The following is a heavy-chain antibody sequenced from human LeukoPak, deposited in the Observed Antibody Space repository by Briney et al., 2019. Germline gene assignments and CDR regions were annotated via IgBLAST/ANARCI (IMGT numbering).Heavy chain of an antibody. J-gene: IGHJ4*02. CDR1: GFTFSSYS. D-gene: IGHD5-18*01. V-gene: IGHV3-21*01. CDR2: ISSSSSYI. CDR3: ARDRGPGYGPDY. Sequence: PGGSLRLSCAASGFTFSSYSMNWVRQAPGKGLEWVSSISSSSSYIYYADSVKGRFTISRDNAKNSLYLQMNSLRAEDTAVYYCARDRGPGYGPDYWGQGTLVTVSS.